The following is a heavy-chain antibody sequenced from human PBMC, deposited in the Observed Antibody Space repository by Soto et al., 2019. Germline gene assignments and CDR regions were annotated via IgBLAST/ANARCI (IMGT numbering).Heavy chain of an antibody. Sequence: GSLRLSCAASGFTFSIYGMHWVRQAPGKGLEWVAVISYDGSNKYYADSVKGRFTISRDNSKNTLYLQMNSLRAEDTAVYYCAKXLEAIVVVVAATYYFDYWGQGTLVTVSS. CDR1: GFTFSIYG. V-gene: IGHV3-30*18. CDR2: ISYDGSNK. CDR3: AKXLEAIVVVVAATYYFDY. J-gene: IGHJ4*02. D-gene: IGHD2-15*01.